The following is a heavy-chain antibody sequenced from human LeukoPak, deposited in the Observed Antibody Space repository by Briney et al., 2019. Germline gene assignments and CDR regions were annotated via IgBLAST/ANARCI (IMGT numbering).Heavy chain of an antibody. CDR3: AKDPAFRYSGYSHFDY. J-gene: IGHJ4*02. V-gene: IGHV3-30*02. CDR1: GFTFSSYG. D-gene: IGHD5-12*01. CDR2: IRYDGSNK. Sequence: QPGGSLRLSCAASGFTFSSYGMHWVRQAPGKGLEWVAFIRYDGSNKYYADSVKGRFTISRDNSKNTLYLQMNSLRAEDTAVYYCAKDPAFRYSGYSHFDYWGQGTLVTVSS.